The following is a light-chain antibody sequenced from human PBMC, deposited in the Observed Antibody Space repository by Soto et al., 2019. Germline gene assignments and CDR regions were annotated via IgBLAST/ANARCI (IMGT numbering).Light chain of an antibody. CDR1: QSVGRN. V-gene: IGKV3-15*01. J-gene: IGKJ1*01. Sequence: EIVMTQSPATLSVSPGERATLSCRASQSVGRNLAWYQQKPGQAPRLLIYAASGRATGLPARFSGSGSGTEFTLSISSLQSEDFAVYYCQQYTDWPCTFGQGTKVEIK. CDR3: QQYTDWPCT. CDR2: AAS.